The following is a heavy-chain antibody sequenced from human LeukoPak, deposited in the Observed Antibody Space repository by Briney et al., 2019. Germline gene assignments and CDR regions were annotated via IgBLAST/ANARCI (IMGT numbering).Heavy chain of an antibody. Sequence: PGGSLRLSCAASGFTFSSYEMNWVRQAPGKGLEWVSYISSSGSTIYYADSVKGRFTISRDNAKNSLYLQMNSLRAEDTAVYYCARYDYRIERGYCSGGSCRGNYGMDVWGQGTTVTVSS. D-gene: IGHD2-15*01. CDR2: ISSSGSTI. J-gene: IGHJ6*02. CDR3: ARYDYRIERGYCSGGSCRGNYGMDV. CDR1: GFTFSSYE. V-gene: IGHV3-48*03.